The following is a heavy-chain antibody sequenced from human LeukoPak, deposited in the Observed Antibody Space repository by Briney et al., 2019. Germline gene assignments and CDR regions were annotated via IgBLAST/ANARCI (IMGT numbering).Heavy chain of an antibody. CDR1: GYTFTSYG. CDR3: ARVYYGSGSYFRFGYYYMDV. J-gene: IGHJ6*03. CDR2: ISAYNGNT. D-gene: IGHD3-10*01. V-gene: IGHV1-18*01. Sequence: ASVTVSCKASGYTFTSYGISWVRQAPGQGLEWMGWISAYNGNTNYAQKLQGRVTMTTDTSTSTAYMELRSLRPDDTAVYYCARVYYGSGSYFRFGYYYMDVWGKGTTVTISS.